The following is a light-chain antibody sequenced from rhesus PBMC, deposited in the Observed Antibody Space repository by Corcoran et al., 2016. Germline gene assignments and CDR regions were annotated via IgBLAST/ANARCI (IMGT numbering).Light chain of an antibody. V-gene: IGKV1S14*01. Sequence: DIQMTQSPSSLSASVGDTVTITCRASQGISNYLAWYQQKPGKAPKPLIYYASNLESGVPSRFSGSGSGTDFTLTISSLQPEDFATYYCHQHNSYPPSLTFGGGTKVEIK. CDR1: QGISNY. J-gene: IGKJ4*01. CDR2: YAS. CDR3: HQHNSYPPSLT.